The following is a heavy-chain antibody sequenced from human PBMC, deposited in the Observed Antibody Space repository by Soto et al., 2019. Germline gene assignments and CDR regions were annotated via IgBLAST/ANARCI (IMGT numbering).Heavy chain of an antibody. Sequence: LGESLKISCKGSGYSFTSYWISWVRQMPGKGLEWMGRIDPSDSYTNYSPSFQGHVTISADKSISTAYLQWSSLKASDTAMYYCTNTPANDAFDIWGQGTMVTVS. J-gene: IGHJ3*02. CDR2: IDPSDSYT. CDR1: GYSFTSYW. D-gene: IGHD2-2*01. V-gene: IGHV5-10-1*01. CDR3: TNTPANDAFDI.